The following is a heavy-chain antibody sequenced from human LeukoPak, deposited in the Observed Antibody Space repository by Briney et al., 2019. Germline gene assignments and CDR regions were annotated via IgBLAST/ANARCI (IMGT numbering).Heavy chain of an antibody. CDR3: AREKTTVSAGIVGATTAQYYFDY. D-gene: IGHD1-26*01. Sequence: GGSLRLSCAASGFTFSSYAISWVRQAPGKGLEWVSAISGSGGSTYYADSVEGRFTISRDNSKSTLYLQMNSLRAEDTAVYYCAREKTTVSAGIVGATTAQYYFDYWGQGTLVTVSS. J-gene: IGHJ4*02. CDR1: GFTFSSYA. CDR2: ISGSGGST. V-gene: IGHV3-23*01.